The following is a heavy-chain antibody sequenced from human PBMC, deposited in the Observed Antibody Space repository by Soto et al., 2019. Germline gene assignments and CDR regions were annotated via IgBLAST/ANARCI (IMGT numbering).Heavy chain of an antibody. CDR2: IYYSGST. CDR3: ASRDSGYDWLFDY. CDR1: GGSISSSSYY. Sequence: SETLSLTCTVSGGSISSSSYYWGWIRQPPGKGLEWIGSIYYSGSTYYNPSLKSRVTISVDTSKNQFSLKLSSVTAADTAVYYCASRDSGYDWLFDYWGQGTLVTVSS. V-gene: IGHV4-39*01. J-gene: IGHJ4*02. D-gene: IGHD5-12*01.